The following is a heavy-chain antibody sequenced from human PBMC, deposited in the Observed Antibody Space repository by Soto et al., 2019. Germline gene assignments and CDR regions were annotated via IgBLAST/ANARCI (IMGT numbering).Heavy chain of an antibody. CDR2: IYYSGST. D-gene: IGHD3-22*01. Sequence: QVQLQESGPGLVKPSQTLSLTCTVSGGSIISGGYYWSWVRQHPGKGLEWIGYIYYSGSTYYNPPPKGRVPTSVDTSKNQCSLKLSSVTAADTAVYYCARRSYDSSGYQIEYWGQGTLVTVSS. J-gene: IGHJ4*02. CDR3: ARRSYDSSGYQIEY. CDR1: GGSIISGGYY. V-gene: IGHV4-31*03.